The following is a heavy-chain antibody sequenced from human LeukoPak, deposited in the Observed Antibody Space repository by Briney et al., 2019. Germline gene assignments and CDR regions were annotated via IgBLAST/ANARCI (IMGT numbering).Heavy chain of an antibody. D-gene: IGHD3-10*01. CDR1: GYSFTSYW. CDR3: ARQEVYGSGSSDYYYYGMDV. J-gene: IGHJ6*02. V-gene: IGHV5-51*01. CDR2: IYPGDSDT. Sequence: HGESLKIFCKGSGYSFTSYWIGWVRQMPGKGLEWMGIIYPGDSDTRYSTSFQGQVTISADKSISTAYLQWSSLKASDTAMYYCARQEVYGSGSSDYYYYGMDVWGQGTTVTVSS.